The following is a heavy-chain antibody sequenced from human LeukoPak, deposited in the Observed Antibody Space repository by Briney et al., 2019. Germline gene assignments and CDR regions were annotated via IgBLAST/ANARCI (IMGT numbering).Heavy chain of an antibody. V-gene: IGHV3-66*01. CDR2: IYNGGTT. CDR3: ARWPTMGGR. Sequence: PGGSLRLSCAASGFPVSDNYMTWVRQAPGKGLEWVSVIYNGGTTKYADSVKGRFIISRDNSRNMLYLQVNSLRVEDTAVYYCARWPTMGGRWGQGTLVTVSS. CDR1: GFPVSDNY. D-gene: IGHD3-16*01. J-gene: IGHJ4*02.